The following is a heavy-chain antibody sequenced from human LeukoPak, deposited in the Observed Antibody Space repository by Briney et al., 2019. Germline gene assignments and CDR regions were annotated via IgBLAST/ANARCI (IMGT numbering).Heavy chain of an antibody. J-gene: IGHJ4*02. V-gene: IGHV3-21*01. CDR3: AKGRGWLQFFDY. CDR1: GFTLSPYS. Sequence: GGSLRLSCAASGFTLSPYSMNWVRQAPGKGLEWVSSISSDGIYIYYADSVKGRFTTSRDNAKNSLYLQMNSLRAEDTAVYYCAKGRGWLQFFDYWGQGTLVTVSS. D-gene: IGHD5-24*01. CDR2: ISSDGIYI.